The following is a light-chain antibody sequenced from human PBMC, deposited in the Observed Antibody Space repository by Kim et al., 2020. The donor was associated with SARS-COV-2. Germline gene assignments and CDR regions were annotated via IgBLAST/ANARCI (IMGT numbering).Light chain of an antibody. Sequence: SLSPGGGATPSFRASLTVKSSYLGWYQQKTGPASRLIIYGVSSRAACIPDKFSGSGSGTDLTLTISSLEPEDFAVYYCQQYGRSLTFGGGTKLE. CDR2: GVS. CDR1: LTVKSSY. V-gene: IGKV3-20*01. CDR3: QQYGRSLT. J-gene: IGKJ4*01.